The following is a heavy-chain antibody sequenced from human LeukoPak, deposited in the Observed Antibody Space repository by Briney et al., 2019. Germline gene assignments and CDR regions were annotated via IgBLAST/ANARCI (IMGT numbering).Heavy chain of an antibody. D-gene: IGHD6-19*01. Sequence: PGGSLRLSCATSGFTFSDYGVHWVRRPPGMGLEWVAVIWYDGSNKYYADSVKGRFTISRDNSKNTLYLQMNSLRAEDTAVYYCARPRSGWWDFGYWGQGTLVTVSS. CDR3: ARPRSGWWDFGY. V-gene: IGHV3-33*01. CDR2: IWYDGSNK. CDR1: GFTFSDYG. J-gene: IGHJ4*02.